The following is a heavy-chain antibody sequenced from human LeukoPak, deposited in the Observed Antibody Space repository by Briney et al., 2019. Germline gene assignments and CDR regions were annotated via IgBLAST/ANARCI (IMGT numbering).Heavy chain of an antibody. CDR2: ISTYNGNT. D-gene: IGHD3-10*01. J-gene: IGHJ4*02. CDR3: ARALGSWIYVFEY. Sequence: ASVKVSCKASGYTFSTSGISWVRQAPGQGLEWMGWISTYNGNTRYAQKFQGRVTMTTDTSTSTAYMELRSLRSDDTAVYYRARALGSWIYVFEYWGQGTLVTVSS. V-gene: IGHV1-18*01. CDR1: GYTFSTSG.